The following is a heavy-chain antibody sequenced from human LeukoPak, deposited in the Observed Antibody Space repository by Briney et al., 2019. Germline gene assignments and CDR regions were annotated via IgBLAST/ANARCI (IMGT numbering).Heavy chain of an antibody. CDR3: AKNAIWDRAGPYYYYYYMDV. J-gene: IGHJ6*03. CDR2: ISGSGGST. D-gene: IGHD6-13*01. Sequence: GGSLRLSCAASGFTFSSYGMSWVRQAPGKGLEWVSAISGSGGSTYYADSVKGRFTISRDNSKNTLYLQMNSLRAKDTAVYYCAKNAIWDRAGPYYYYYYMDVWGKGTTVTISS. V-gene: IGHV3-23*01. CDR1: GFTFSSYG.